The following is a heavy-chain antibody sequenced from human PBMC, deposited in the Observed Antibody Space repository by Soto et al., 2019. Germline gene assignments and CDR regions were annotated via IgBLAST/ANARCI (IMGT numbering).Heavy chain of an antibody. V-gene: IGHV3-13*01. D-gene: IGHD3-22*01. Sequence: PGGSLRLSCAASGFTFSSYDMHWVRQATGKGLEWVSAIGTAGDTYYPGSVKGRFTISRENAKNSLYLQMNSLRAEDTAVYYCARDRYYYDTSGLYYFDYWAQGTLVTVSS. CDR2: IGTAGDT. CDR1: GFTFSSYD. CDR3: ARDRYYYDTSGLYYFDY. J-gene: IGHJ4*02.